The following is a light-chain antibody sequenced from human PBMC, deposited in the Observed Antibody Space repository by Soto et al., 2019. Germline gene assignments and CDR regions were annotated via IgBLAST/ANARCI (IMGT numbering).Light chain of an antibody. CDR3: GTWDSSLSAGRV. V-gene: IGLV1-51*01. Sequence: QSVLTQPPSVSVAPGQKVTISCSGSSSNIGNNYVSWYQQLPGTAPKLLIYDNNKRPSGIPDRFSGSKSGTSATLGITGLQTGDEADYYCGTWDSSLSAGRVFGGGTKVTVL. J-gene: IGLJ3*02. CDR1: SSNIGNNY. CDR2: DNN.